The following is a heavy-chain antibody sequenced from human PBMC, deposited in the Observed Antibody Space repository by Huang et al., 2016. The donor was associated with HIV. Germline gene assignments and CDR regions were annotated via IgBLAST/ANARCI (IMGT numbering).Heavy chain of an antibody. D-gene: IGHD2-15*01. Sequence: EEQLVESGGGFVQPGGSLRLSCAGAGFTLSDHYIDGVRQAPGKGLEWVGRSGNRADSYTTEDAASVKGRFAISRDDSKNSLYLHMNSLKTEDTAVYHCTKGYSGVSVYAFDIWGQGTMVTVSS. CDR2: SGNRADSYTT. J-gene: IGHJ3*02. CDR1: GFTLSDHY. V-gene: IGHV3-72*01. CDR3: TKGYSGVSVYAFDI.